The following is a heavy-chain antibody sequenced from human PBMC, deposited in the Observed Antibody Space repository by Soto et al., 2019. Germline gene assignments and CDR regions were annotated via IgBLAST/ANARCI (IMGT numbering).Heavy chain of an antibody. CDR1: GYTFTSYG. Sequence: QVQLVQSGAEVKKPGASVKVSCKASGYTFTSYGISWVRQAPGQGLEWMGWISAYNGNKKYAQKLQGRVTMTTDTSTSTGYKELRSLRSDDTAVYYCARDLGGSYYAPVDYWGQGTVVTVSS. CDR2: ISAYNGNK. CDR3: ARDLGGSYYAPVDY. J-gene: IGHJ4*02. V-gene: IGHV1-18*01. D-gene: IGHD1-26*01.